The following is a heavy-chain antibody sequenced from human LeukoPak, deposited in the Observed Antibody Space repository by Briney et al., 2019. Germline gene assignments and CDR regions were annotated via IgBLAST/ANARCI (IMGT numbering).Heavy chain of an antibody. CDR1: GFTFSSYS. Sequence: GGSLRLSCAASGFTFSSYSMNWVRQAPGKGLEWVSYISSSSSTIYYADSVKGRFTISRDNAKNSLYLQMNSLRAEDTAVYYCARSGGSYYVGFDYWGQGTLVTVSS. J-gene: IGHJ4*02. V-gene: IGHV3-48*01. D-gene: IGHD1-26*01. CDR2: ISSSSSTI. CDR3: ARSGGSYYVGFDY.